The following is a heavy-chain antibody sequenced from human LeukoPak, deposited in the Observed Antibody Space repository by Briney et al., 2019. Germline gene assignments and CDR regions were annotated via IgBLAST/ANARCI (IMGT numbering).Heavy chain of an antibody. D-gene: IGHD3-10*01. V-gene: IGHV3-74*01. CDR2: INSDGSST. J-gene: IGHJ6*03. CDR3: TTKTMVRGVIPYYYYYMDV. Sequence: PGGSLRLSCAASGFTFSSYWMHWVRQAPGKGLVWVSRINSDGSSTSYADSVKGRFTISRDNAKNTLYLQMNSLKTEDTAVYYCTTKTMVRGVIPYYYYYMDVWGKGTTVTVSS. CDR1: GFTFSSYW.